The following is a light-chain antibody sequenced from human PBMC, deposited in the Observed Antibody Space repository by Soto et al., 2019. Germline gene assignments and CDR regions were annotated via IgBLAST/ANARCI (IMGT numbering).Light chain of an antibody. CDR2: EVS. Sequence: QPVLTQPASGSGSHGQSSTISCTGTSSDVGAYDYVSWYQQHPDKAPKLMIYEVSNRPSGVSNRFSGSKSVNTATLTISGLQTEDEADYYCSSYTSSSTRVFGTGTKVTV. J-gene: IGLJ1*01. CDR1: SSDVGAYDY. V-gene: IGLV2-14*03. CDR3: SSYTSSSTRV.